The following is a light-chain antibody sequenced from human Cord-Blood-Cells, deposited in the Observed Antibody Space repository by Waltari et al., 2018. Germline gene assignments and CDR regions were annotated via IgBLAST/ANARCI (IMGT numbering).Light chain of an antibody. CDR1: QSLLHSNGYNY. J-gene: IGKJ4*01. CDR2: LGS. V-gene: IGKV2-28*01. Sequence: DIVMTQSPLSLPVTPGEPASISCRSSQSLLHSNGYNYLDWYLQKPGQSLQLLIYLGSNRASGVPDRFSGSGSGTDFTLKSSRVEAEDVGVYYGMQALQTPLTFGGGTKVEIK. CDR3: MQALQTPLT.